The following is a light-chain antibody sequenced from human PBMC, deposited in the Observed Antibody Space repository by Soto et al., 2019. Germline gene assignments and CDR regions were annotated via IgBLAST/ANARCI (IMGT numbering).Light chain of an antibody. J-gene: IGKJ3*01. CDR3: MQALQTPVT. CDR2: LGS. Sequence: IVMTQSPLSLPVTPGEPASISCKSSQSLLHSNGFNYFDWYLQKPGQSPQLLIYLGSHRASGVPDRFSGSGSGTDFTLKISRVEAEDVGVYYCMQALQTPVTFGPGPKVDIK. CDR1: QSLLHSNGFNY. V-gene: IGKV2-28*01.